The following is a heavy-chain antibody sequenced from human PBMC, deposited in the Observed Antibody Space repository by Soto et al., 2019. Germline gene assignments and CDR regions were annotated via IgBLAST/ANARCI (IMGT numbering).Heavy chain of an antibody. Sequence: EVQLLESGGGLVQPGGSLRLSCAASGFTFSSYAMSWVRQAPGKGLEWVSAISGSGGSTYYADSVKGRFTISRDNSKNTLYLQMNSLRAEDTDVYYCAKDRGCSGGSCYSYFQHWGQGTLVTVSS. CDR2: ISGSGGST. V-gene: IGHV3-23*01. D-gene: IGHD2-15*01. CDR1: GFTFSSYA. J-gene: IGHJ1*01. CDR3: AKDRGCSGGSCYSYFQH.